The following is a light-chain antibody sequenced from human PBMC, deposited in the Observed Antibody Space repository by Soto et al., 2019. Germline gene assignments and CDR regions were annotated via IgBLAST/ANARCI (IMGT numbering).Light chain of an antibody. CDR3: QQYNSYST. CDR2: KAY. Sequence: DIQMTQSPSTLSASVGDRVTITCRASQSISSWLAWYQQKPGKAPKLLIYKAYSLESGVPARFSGSGSGTEFTLTISSLQPDDFATYYCQQYNSYSTFGQWTKVEIK. CDR1: QSISSW. V-gene: IGKV1-5*03. J-gene: IGKJ1*01.